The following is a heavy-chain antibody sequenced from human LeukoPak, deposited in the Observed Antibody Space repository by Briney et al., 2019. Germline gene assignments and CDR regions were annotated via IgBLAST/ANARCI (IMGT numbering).Heavy chain of an antibody. CDR1: GYSFTSYW. D-gene: IGHD3-16*02. Sequence: GESLQISCKGSGYSFTSYWIGWVRQMPGKGLEWMGIIYPGDSDTRYSPSFQGQVTISADKSISTAYLQWSSLKASDTAMYYCARVGYDYVWGSYRYHWFDPWGQGTLVTVSS. CDR3: ARVGYDYVWGSYRYHWFDP. J-gene: IGHJ5*02. CDR2: IYPGDSDT. V-gene: IGHV5-51*01.